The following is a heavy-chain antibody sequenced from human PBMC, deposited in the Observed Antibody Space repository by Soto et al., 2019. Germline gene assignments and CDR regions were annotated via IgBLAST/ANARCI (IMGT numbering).Heavy chain of an antibody. Sequence: PGESLKISCKGSGYRFSSYWIGWVRQMPGKGLEWMGIIYPVDSDTRYSPSFQGQVTISADKSISTAYLQWSSVKASDTAMYYCARLLFYFDSSGYGFDLWGPGTMVTVSS. V-gene: IGHV5-51*01. J-gene: IGHJ3*01. CDR1: GYRFSSYW. CDR2: IYPVDSDT. CDR3: ARLLFYFDSSGYGFDL. D-gene: IGHD3-22*01.